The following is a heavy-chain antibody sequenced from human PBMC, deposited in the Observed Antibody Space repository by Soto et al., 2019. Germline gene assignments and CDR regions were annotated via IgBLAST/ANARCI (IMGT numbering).Heavy chain of an antibody. CDR3: ARTTAVPNTLRSRYFFDY. J-gene: IGHJ4*02. D-gene: IGHD4-17*01. CDR1: GGSVSDKTYY. V-gene: IGHV4-61*01. CDR2: VYYSGTT. Sequence: SETLSLTCSVSGGSVSDKTYYWSWIRQPPGKRLEWIGYVYYSGTTNYNPSLKSRVTISVDLSKNRFSLRLGSVTTADTALYYCARTTAVPNTLRSRYFFDYWGQGTLVTVSS.